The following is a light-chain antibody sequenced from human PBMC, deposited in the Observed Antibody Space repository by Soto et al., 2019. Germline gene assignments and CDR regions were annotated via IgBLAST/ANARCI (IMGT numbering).Light chain of an antibody. Sequence: QSVLTQPASVSGSPGQSITISCTGTDSDVGGYNYVSWYQQHPGKAPKLMISEVTNRPSGVSNRFSGSKSGNTASLTISGLQAADEVDYYCTSYSSSNTHVLFGGGTKVTVL. CDR2: EVT. CDR3: TSYSSSNTHVL. V-gene: IGLV2-14*01. J-gene: IGLJ2*01. CDR1: DSDVGGYNY.